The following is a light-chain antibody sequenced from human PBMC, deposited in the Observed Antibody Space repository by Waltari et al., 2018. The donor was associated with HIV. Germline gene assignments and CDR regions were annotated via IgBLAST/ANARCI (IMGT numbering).Light chain of an antibody. CDR1: SSDVGDSTY. CDR3: CSYAGNYSYV. J-gene: IGLJ1*01. V-gene: IGLV2-11*01. Sequence: QSALTQPRSVSGSPGQSVTISCTGTSSDVGDSTYVSWYRQNPGKVPKLMIDDVSKRPSGVPDRFSGSRSGNTASLTISGLRAEDEADYFCCSYAGNYSYVFGSGSRVTVL. CDR2: DVS.